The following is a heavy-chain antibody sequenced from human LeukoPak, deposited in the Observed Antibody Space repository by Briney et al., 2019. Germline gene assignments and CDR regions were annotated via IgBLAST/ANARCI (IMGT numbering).Heavy chain of an antibody. D-gene: IGHD2-15*01. V-gene: IGHV4-39*07. Sequence: SETLSLTCTVSGGSISSSSYYWGWIRQPPGKGLEWIGSIYYSGSTYYNPSLKSRVTISVDTSKNQFSLKLSSVTAADTAAYYCASVSRPARAFDIWGQGTMVTVSS. CDR3: ASVSRPARAFDI. J-gene: IGHJ3*02. CDR1: GGSISSSSYY. CDR2: IYYSGST.